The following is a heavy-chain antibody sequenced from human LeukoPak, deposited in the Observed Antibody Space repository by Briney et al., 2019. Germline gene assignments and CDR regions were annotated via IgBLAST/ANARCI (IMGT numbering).Heavy chain of an antibody. CDR3: ARAYSYGYKGFDY. V-gene: IGHV3-74*01. CDR1: GFTFSTYW. J-gene: IGHJ4*02. D-gene: IGHD5-24*01. Sequence: GGSLRLSCEASGFTFSTYWMHWVRQAPGKGLVWVSRIISDGSSTNYADSVKGRFTISRDNAKNTLYLQMNSLRGDDTAVYYCARAYSYGYKGFDYWGQGTLVTVSS. CDR2: IISDGSST.